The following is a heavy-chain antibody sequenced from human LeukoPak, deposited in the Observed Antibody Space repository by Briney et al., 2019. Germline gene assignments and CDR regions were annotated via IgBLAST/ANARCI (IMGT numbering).Heavy chain of an antibody. CDR3: ARVGGWYRGPFDY. Sequence: PSETLSLTCTVSGGSIRSSYYYWGWIRQPPGKGLEWIGSIYDSGSTYYNPSLKSRVTISVDTSKNQFSLKLSSVTAADTAVYYCARVGGWYRGPFDYWGQGTLVTVSS. CDR1: GGSIRSSYYY. V-gene: IGHV4-39*07. J-gene: IGHJ4*02. CDR2: IYDSGST. D-gene: IGHD6-19*01.